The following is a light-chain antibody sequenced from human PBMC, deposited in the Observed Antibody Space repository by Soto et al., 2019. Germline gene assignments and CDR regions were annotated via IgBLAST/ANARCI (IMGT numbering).Light chain of an antibody. CDR1: SSNIGSNS. V-gene: IGLV1-44*01. CDR2: STN. Sequence: QSVLTQPPSASGTPGQRVTISCSGSSSNIGSNSANWYQQLPGTAPKLVMYSTNQRPSGVPDRFSGSKSGTSASLAISDLQSEDEADYYCAAWDDTLNGHVVFGGGTKRPS. CDR3: AAWDDTLNGHVV. J-gene: IGLJ2*01.